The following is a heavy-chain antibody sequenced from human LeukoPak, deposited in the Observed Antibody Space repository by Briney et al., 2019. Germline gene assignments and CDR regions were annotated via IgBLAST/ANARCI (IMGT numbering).Heavy chain of an antibody. CDR3: AIVAVTMRYYYMDV. J-gene: IGHJ6*03. CDR1: GGTFSSYA. CDR2: IIPIFGTA. D-gene: IGHD4-17*01. V-gene: IGHV1-69*13. Sequence: GASVKVSCKASGGTFSSYAISWVRQAPGQGLEWMGGIIPIFGTANYAQKFQGRVTITADESTSTAYMELSSLRSEGTAVYYCAIVAVTMRYYYMDVWGKGTTVTVSS.